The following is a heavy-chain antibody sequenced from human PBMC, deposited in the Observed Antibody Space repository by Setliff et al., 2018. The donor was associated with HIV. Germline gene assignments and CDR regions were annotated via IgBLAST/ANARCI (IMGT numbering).Heavy chain of an antibody. J-gene: IGHJ6*03. V-gene: IGHV4-39*01. Sequence: ATLSLTCTVSGGSINTRNNYWGWIRQPPGLGLEWIGSMYYSGTTYHSPTLKSRVSMSMDTSRNQFSLKLSSVTAADTAIYYCVRRKSELRLISDYMDVWGKGTTVTVSS. D-gene: IGHD3-10*01. CDR3: VRRKSELRLISDYMDV. CDR1: GGSINTRNNY. CDR2: MYYSGTT.